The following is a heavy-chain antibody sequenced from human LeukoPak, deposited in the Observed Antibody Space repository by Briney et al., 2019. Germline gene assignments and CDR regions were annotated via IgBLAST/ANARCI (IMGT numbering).Heavy chain of an antibody. CDR2: FDPEDGET. Sequence: GASVTVSCKVSGYTLTELSMHWVRQAPGKGLEWMGGFDPEDGETIYAQKFQGRVTMTEDTSTDTAYMELSSLRSEDTAVYYCAILRLTWAVARFYYFDYWGQGTLVTVSS. CDR1: GYTLTELS. J-gene: IGHJ4*02. V-gene: IGHV1-24*01. D-gene: IGHD6-19*01. CDR3: AILRLTWAVARFYYFDY.